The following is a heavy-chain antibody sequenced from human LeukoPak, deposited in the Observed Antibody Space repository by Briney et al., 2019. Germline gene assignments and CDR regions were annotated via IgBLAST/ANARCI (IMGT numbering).Heavy chain of an antibody. Sequence: SETLSLTCTVSGGSITSGNFYWSWIRQPPGKGLEWIGEINHSGSTNYNPSLKSRVTISVDTSKNQFSLKLSSVTAADTAVYYCARSSGLRFLEWSRCLDYWGQGTLVTVSS. D-gene: IGHD3-3*01. J-gene: IGHJ4*02. CDR3: ARSSGLRFLEWSRCLDY. CDR2: INHSGST. V-gene: IGHV4-39*07. CDR1: GGSITSGNFY.